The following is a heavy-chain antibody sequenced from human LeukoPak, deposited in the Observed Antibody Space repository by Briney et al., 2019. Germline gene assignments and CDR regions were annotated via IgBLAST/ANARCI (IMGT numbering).Heavy chain of an antibody. CDR2: ISWHSENI. V-gene: IGHV3-9*01. Sequence: GRSLRLSCAASGFTFDDYAMHWVRQAPGKGLEWVSGISWHSENIGYADSVKGRFTISRDNAKNSLYLQMNSLRAEDTALYYCVKDVCSSIDECNSVARTFEYYFDYWGQGALVTVSS. CDR1: GFTFDDYA. J-gene: IGHJ4*02. D-gene: IGHD6-19*01. CDR3: VKDVCSSIDECNSVARTFEYYFDY.